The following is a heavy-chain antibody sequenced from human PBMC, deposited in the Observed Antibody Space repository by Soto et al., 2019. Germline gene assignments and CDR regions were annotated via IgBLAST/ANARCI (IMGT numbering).Heavy chain of an antibody. Sequence: PSETVSLNCTVSGGSISSGGYYWSWIRQHPGKGLEWIGYIYYSGTTYYNPSLKSRVSTSADTSKNQFSLNLSSVTTADTAVYFCARGLSTYYDNMPHFGSWGQVTLVTVSS. CDR2: IYYSGTT. V-gene: IGHV4-31*03. CDR1: GGSISSGGYY. J-gene: IGHJ4*02. D-gene: IGHD3-16*01. CDR3: ARGLSTYYDNMPHFGS.